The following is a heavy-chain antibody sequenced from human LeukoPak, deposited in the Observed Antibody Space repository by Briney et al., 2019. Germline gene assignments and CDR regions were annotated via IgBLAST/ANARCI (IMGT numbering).Heavy chain of an antibody. Sequence: PSETLSLTCTVTGGYITNYYWSWVRQPPGKGLEWIGYIYTSGTTNYNPSLKNRVTISVDTSRNQLSLRLSSVTAADTAVYYCARQGGYSSPFSVWGKGTTVAVSS. J-gene: IGHJ6*04. CDR1: GGYITNYY. CDR3: ARQGGYSSPFSV. CDR2: IYTSGTT. D-gene: IGHD6-6*01. V-gene: IGHV4-4*09.